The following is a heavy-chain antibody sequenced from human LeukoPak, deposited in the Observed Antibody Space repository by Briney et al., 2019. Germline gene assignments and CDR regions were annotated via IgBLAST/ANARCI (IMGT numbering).Heavy chain of an antibody. CDR3: AKGDTGMVRRYYFGY. J-gene: IGHJ4*02. Sequence: GGSLRLSCAASGFTFSSCVMSWVRQAPGKGLEWVSVISGSGGSTYSTDSVKGRFTISRDNSNNTLYLQMNSLRAEDTAVYYCAKGDTGMVRRYYFGYWGQGTLVTVSS. CDR2: ISGSGGST. CDR1: GFTFSSCV. D-gene: IGHD5-18*01. V-gene: IGHV3-23*01.